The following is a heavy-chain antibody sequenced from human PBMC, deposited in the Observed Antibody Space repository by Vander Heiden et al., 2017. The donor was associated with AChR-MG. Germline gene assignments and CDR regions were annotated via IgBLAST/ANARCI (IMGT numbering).Heavy chain of an antibody. CDR2: IYSGGST. CDR1: GFTVSSNY. Sequence: EVQLVESGGGLIQPGGSLRLSCAASGFTVSSNYMSWVRQAPGKGLEWVSVIYSGGSTYYADSVKGRFTISRDNSKNTRYLKMNSLRAEETAVYYCARGVRCWEWLPDLFDYWGQGTLVTVSS. J-gene: IGHJ4*02. V-gene: IGHV3-53*01. CDR3: ARGVRCWEWLPDLFDY. D-gene: IGHD3-3*01.